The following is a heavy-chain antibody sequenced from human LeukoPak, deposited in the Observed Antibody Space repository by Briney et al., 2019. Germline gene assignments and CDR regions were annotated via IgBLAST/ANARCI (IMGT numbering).Heavy chain of an antibody. CDR1: GYSISSGYY. D-gene: IGHD4-17*01. Sequence: SETLSLTCTVSGYSISSGYYWGWIRQPPGKGLEWIGSIYHSGSTYYNPSLKSRVTISVDTSKNQFSLKLSSVTAADTAVYYCARDMFADYGDYVAPLDPLGYWGQGTLVTVSS. CDR3: ARDMFADYGDYVAPLDPLGY. CDR2: IYHSGST. V-gene: IGHV4-38-2*02. J-gene: IGHJ4*02.